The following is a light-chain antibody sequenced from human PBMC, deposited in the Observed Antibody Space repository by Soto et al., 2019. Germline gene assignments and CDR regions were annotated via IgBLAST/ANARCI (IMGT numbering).Light chain of an antibody. CDR2: DVS. Sequence: QSVLTQPASVSGSPGQSITISCTGTSSDIGAYNYVSWYQQHPGKAPKLMIYDVSNRPSGVSSRLSGSKSGNTASLTISGLQAEDEADYYCSSCTSSSTLVFGGGTQLTVL. CDR1: SSDIGAYNY. CDR3: SSCTSSSTLV. V-gene: IGLV2-14*01. J-gene: IGLJ2*01.